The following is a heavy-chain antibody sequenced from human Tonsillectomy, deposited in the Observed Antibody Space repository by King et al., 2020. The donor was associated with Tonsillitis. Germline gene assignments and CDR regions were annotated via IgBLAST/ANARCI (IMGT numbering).Heavy chain of an antibody. D-gene: IGHD5-12*01. Sequence: GQLVQSGGGVVQPGTSLRVSCTASGFTFSNYAMHWVRQAPGKGLEWVAVISYDGSNKYYADSVKGRFTISRDNSKNMLYLQMNSLRVEDTAVYYCEGGYDSALGGTDYWGQGTLVTVSS. CDR2: ISYDGSNK. J-gene: IGHJ4*02. CDR3: EGGYDSALGGTDY. CDR1: GFTFSNYA. V-gene: IGHV3-30-3*01.